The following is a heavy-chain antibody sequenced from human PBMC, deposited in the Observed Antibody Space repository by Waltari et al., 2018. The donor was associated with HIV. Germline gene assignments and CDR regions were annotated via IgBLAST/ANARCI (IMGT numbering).Heavy chain of an antibody. CDR1: GFTFNSYS. V-gene: IGHV3-21*01. CDR3: ARDSRDNSWSLNFFDP. Sequence: EVQLVESGGGAVKPGGSLRFSCRASGFTFNSYSLHWVRQAPGKGLEWISSISSSGTFTHYADSVKGRFTISRDNANKSVYLQMNSLRAEDTAVYYCARDSRDNSWSLNFFDPWGQGTLVTVSS. CDR2: ISSSGTFT. D-gene: IGHD6-13*01. J-gene: IGHJ5*02.